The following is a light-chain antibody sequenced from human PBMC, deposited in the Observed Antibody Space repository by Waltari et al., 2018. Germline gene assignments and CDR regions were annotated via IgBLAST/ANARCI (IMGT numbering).Light chain of an antibody. Sequence: QSVLTQPHSVSAAPGQKVTISCPGSSSNIGNNYVSWYQHLPGTAPKLIIYDNYKLPSGIPDRFSGSKSGTSATLDITGLQTGDEADFYCGTWDSSLSAVVFGGGTKLTVL. J-gene: IGLJ2*01. CDR3: GTWDSSLSAVV. V-gene: IGLV1-51*01. CDR1: SSNIGNNY. CDR2: DNY.